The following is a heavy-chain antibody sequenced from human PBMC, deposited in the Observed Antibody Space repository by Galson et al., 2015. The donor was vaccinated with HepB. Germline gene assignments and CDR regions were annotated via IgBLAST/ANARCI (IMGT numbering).Heavy chain of an antibody. V-gene: IGHV1-69*13. J-gene: IGHJ6*03. Sequence: SVKVSCKASGGTFSSYAISWVRQAPGQGLEWMGGIIPIFGTANYAQKFQGRVTITADESTSTAYMELSSLRSEDTAVYYCARVIDDVHYMDVWGKGTTVTVSS. CDR2: IIPIFGTA. D-gene: IGHD2-8*01. CDR3: ARVIDDVHYMDV. CDR1: GGTFSSYA.